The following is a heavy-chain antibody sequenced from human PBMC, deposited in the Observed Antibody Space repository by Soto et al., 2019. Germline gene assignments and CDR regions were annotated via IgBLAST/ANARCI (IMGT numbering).Heavy chain of an antibody. CDR3: ARDKLRAAARAFDI. V-gene: IGHV4-61*01. J-gene: IGHJ3*02. CDR1: GGSVSSGSYY. Sequence: SETLSLTCTVSGGSVSSGSYYWSWIRQPPGKGLEWIGYIYYSGSTNYNPSLKSRVTISVDTSKNQFSLKLSSVTAADTAVYYCARDKLRAAARAFDIWGQGTMVTVSS. CDR2: IYYSGST. D-gene: IGHD6-13*01.